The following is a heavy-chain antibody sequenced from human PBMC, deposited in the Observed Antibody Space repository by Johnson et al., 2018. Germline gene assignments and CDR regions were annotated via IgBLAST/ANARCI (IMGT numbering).Heavy chain of an antibody. V-gene: IGHV3-48*01. CDR1: GFTFSSYS. J-gene: IGHJ4*02. CDR2: ISSSGSTI. CDR3: AREDWFSVDF. Sequence: EVQLVESGGGLVQTGGSLRLSCAASGFTFSSYSMNWVRQAPGKGLEWVSYISSSGSTIYYADSVKGLFTISRDNAKNSLYLQMDSLRAEDTAVYYCAREDWFSVDFWGQGTLVTVSS. D-gene: IGHD3-9*01.